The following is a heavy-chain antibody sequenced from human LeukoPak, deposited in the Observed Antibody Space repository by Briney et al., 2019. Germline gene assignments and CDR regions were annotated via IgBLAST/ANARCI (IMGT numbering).Heavy chain of an antibody. CDR3: GKDCTRSGSYPDALDI. V-gene: IGHV3-11*01. Sequence: PGGSLRLSCAASGFTFSDYYMSWIRQAPGKGLEWVSYISSSGSTIYYADSVKGRFTISRDNAKNSLYLQMNSLRAEDTAVYYCGKDCTRSGSYPDALDIWGQGTMVTVSS. D-gene: IGHD3-10*01. CDR2: ISSSGSTI. J-gene: IGHJ3*02. CDR1: GFTFSDYY.